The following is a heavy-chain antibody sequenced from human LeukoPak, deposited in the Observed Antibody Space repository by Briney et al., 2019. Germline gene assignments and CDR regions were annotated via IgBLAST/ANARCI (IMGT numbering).Heavy chain of an antibody. Sequence: GGSLRLSCAASGFTVSSNYMSWVRQAPGKGLEWVSAISGSGGSTYYADSVKGRFTISRDNSKNTLYLQMNSLRAEDTAVYYCAKDLSGGARLDPWGQGTLVTVSS. CDR2: ISGSGGST. V-gene: IGHV3-23*01. CDR1: GFTVSSNY. J-gene: IGHJ5*02. CDR3: AKDLSGGARLDP. D-gene: IGHD4-23*01.